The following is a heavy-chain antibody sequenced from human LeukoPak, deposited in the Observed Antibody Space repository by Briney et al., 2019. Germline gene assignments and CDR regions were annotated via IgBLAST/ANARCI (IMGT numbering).Heavy chain of an antibody. D-gene: IGHD2-2*01. CDR2: IIPIFGTA. CDR3: ATNDILPNDY. CDR1: GGTFSSYA. Sequence: SVKVSCKASGGTFSSYAISWVRQAPGQGLEWMGRIIPIFGTANYAQKFQGRVTITADKSTSTAYMELRSLRSDDTAVYYCATNDILPNDYWGQGTLVTVSS. J-gene: IGHJ4*02. V-gene: IGHV1-69*06.